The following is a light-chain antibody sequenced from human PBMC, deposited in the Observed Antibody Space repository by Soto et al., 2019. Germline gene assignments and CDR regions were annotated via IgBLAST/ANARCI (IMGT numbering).Light chain of an antibody. V-gene: IGLV2-11*01. CDR2: DVS. CDR1: SSDVGGYNY. Sequence: QSALTQPRSVSGSPGQSVTISCTGTSSDVGGYNYVSWYQHHPGKAPKLMIYDVSKRPSGVPDRFSGSKSGNTASLTISGLQAEDEADYYCCSYAGGFTWVFGGGTKVTVL. J-gene: IGLJ3*02. CDR3: CSYAGGFTWV.